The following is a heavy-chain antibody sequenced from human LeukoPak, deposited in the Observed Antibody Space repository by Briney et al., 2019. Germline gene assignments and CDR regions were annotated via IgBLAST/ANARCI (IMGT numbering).Heavy chain of an antibody. CDR3: ATRRAYSNYGWFDP. CDR1: GYTFTSYD. CDR2: MNPNSGNT. J-gene: IGHJ5*02. Sequence: ASVKVSCKASGYTFTSYDINWVRQATGQGLEWMGWMNPNSGNTGYAQKFQGRVTMTEDTSTDTAYMELSSLRSEDTAVYYCATRRAYSNYGWFDPWGQGTLVTVSS. V-gene: IGHV1-8*01. D-gene: IGHD4-11*01.